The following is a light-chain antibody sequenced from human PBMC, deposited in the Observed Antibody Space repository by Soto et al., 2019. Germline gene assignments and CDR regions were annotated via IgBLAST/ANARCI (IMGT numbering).Light chain of an antibody. Sequence: QSALTQPPSASGSPGQSVTISCTGTPSDVGASNYVSWYQQQPGKAPKLMISEVSKRPSGVPDRFAGSKSGNTASLTVSGLQAGDEDDYYCSSSAATKNMVFGAGTKVTVL. CDR1: PSDVGASNY. CDR3: SSSAATKNMV. V-gene: IGLV2-8*01. CDR2: EVS. J-gene: IGLJ1*01.